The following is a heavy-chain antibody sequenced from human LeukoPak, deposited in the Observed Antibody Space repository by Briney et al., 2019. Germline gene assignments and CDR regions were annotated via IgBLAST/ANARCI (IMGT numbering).Heavy chain of an antibody. Sequence: GASVKVSCKASGYTFTGYYMHWVRQAPGQGLEWMGWINPNSGGTNYAQKFQGRVTMTRDTSISTAYMELSRLRSGDTAVYYCARSDTTMVRGVITPLGYWGQGTLVTVSS. J-gene: IGHJ4*02. CDR1: GYTFTGYY. CDR3: ARSDTTMVRGVITPLGY. V-gene: IGHV1-2*02. D-gene: IGHD3-10*01. CDR2: INPNSGGT.